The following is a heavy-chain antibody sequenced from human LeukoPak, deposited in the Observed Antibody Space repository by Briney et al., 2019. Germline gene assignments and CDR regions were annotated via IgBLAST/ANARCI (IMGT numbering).Heavy chain of an antibody. J-gene: IGHJ6*02. CDR2: ISGDGGST. CDR1: GFTFYDYA. Sequence: GGSLRLSCAASGFTFYDYAMHWVRQAPGKGLEWVSLISGDGGSTYYADSVKGRFTISRDNSKNSLYLQMNSLRTEDTALYYCAQDGWYSSYYYYYGMDVWGQGTTVTVSS. CDR3: AQDGWYSSYYYYYGMDV. V-gene: IGHV3-43*02. D-gene: IGHD6-19*01.